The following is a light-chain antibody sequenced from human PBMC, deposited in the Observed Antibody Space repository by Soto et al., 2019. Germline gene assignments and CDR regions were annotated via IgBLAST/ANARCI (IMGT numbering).Light chain of an antibody. J-gene: IGLJ3*02. CDR3: CSYATGGTLV. CDR2: EVA. V-gene: IGLV2-23*02. CDR1: STDIESYNF. Sequence: SDLSQPGSVCGSPGPSITITRIGSSTDIESYNFVSWYQIHPGKAPKLIIFEVANRPSDVSLRFSGSKSGNTASLTISSLQAEDEADYHCCSYATGGTLVFGGGTKVTVL.